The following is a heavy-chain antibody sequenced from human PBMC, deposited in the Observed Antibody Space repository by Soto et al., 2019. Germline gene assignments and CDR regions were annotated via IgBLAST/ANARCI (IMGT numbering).Heavy chain of an antibody. J-gene: IGHJ5*02. D-gene: IGHD3-10*01. Sequence: PSETLSLTCTVSGGSISSSSYDWGWIRQPPGKGLEWIGSIYYSGSTYYNPSLKSRVTISVDTSKNQFSLKLSSVTAADTAVYYCARINYYGSGSYWRGGTQPGSISWFDPWGQGTLVTVSS. CDR2: IYYSGST. CDR3: ARINYYGSGSYWRGGTQPGSISWFDP. CDR1: GGSISSSSYD. V-gene: IGHV4-39*01.